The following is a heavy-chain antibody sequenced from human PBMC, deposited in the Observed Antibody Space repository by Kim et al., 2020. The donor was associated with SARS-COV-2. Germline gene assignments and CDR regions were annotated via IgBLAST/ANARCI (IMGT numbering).Heavy chain of an antibody. V-gene: IGHV3-30*18. Sequence: GGSLRLSCAASGFTFSSYGMHWVRQAPGKGLEWVAVISYDGSNKYYADSVKGRFTIPRDNSKNTLYLQMNSLRAEDTAVYYCAKQGSFWSGYKSLYYYY. D-gene: IGHD3-3*01. CDR2: ISYDGSNK. CDR1: GFTFSSYG. CDR3: AKQGSFWSGYKSLYYYY. J-gene: IGHJ6*03.